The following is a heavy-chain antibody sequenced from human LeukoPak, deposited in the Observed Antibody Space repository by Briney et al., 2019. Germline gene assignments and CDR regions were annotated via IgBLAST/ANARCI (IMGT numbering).Heavy chain of an antibody. CDR1: GYTFTSYY. CDR3: ARRRFGIDALDI. D-gene: IGHD1-14*01. CDR2: IIPSGGTT. V-gene: IGHV1-46*01. J-gene: IGHJ3*02. Sequence: GASVKASCKASGYTFTSYYMHWVRQAPGQGLEWMGIIIPSGGTTSYAQKFQGRVTMTRDTSTSTVYMELSSLRSEDTAVYYCARRRFGIDALDIWGQGTMVTVSP.